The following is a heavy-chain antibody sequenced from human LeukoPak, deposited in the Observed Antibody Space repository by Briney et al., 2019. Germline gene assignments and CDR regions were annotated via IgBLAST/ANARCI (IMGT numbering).Heavy chain of an antibody. CDR3: ARDDYYGSGRH. CDR2: INPNSGGT. Sequence: ASVKVSCKASGYTVTGYYMNWVRQSPSHQRKGWGWINPNSGGTNYAQKVQGRVTMTRDTSISTAYMELSRLRADDTAVYYCARDDYYGSGRHWGQGTLVTVSS. J-gene: IGHJ1*01. D-gene: IGHD3-10*01. V-gene: IGHV1-2*02. CDR1: GYTVTGYY.